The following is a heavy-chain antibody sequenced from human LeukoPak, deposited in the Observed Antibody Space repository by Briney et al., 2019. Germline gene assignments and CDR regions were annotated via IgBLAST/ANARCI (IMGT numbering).Heavy chain of an antibody. CDR2: ISSSGSTI. J-gene: IGHJ4*02. V-gene: IGHV3-48*03. Sequence: PGGSLRLSCAASGFTFSSYEMNWVRQAPGKGLEWVSYISSSGSTIYYADSVKGRFTISRDNAKNSLYLQMNSLRAEDTAVYYCARDRIPPYYYDSSGYFDYWGQGTLVTVSS. D-gene: IGHD3-22*01. CDR3: ARDRIPPYYYDSSGYFDY. CDR1: GFTFSSYE.